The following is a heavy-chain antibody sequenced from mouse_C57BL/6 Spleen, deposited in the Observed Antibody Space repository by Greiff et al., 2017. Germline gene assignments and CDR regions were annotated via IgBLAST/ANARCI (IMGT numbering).Heavy chain of an antibody. J-gene: IGHJ1*03. Sequence: QVQLQQSGAELARPGASVKLSCKASGYTFPSYGISWVQQRPGQGLEWIGEIYPRSGNTYYNGKFKGTATLTAHKSSSTAYMQLRSLTSEYSAVYCCALIYSVVETWYFDVWGTGTTVTVSS. CDR1: GYTFPSYG. CDR3: ALIYSVVETWYFDV. CDR2: IYPRSGNT. D-gene: IGHD1-1*01. V-gene: IGHV1-81*01.